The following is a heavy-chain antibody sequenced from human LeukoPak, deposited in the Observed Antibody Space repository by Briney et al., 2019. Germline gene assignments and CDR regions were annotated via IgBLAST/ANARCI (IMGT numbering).Heavy chain of an antibody. CDR2: ISYDGSNK. CDR1: GFSFSNFG. J-gene: IGHJ3*02. V-gene: IGHV3-30*03. CDR3: VRDRAVSPFPPDAFDM. D-gene: IGHD4-17*01. Sequence: GGSLRLSCAASGFSFSNFGMHWVRQAPGKGLEWVAVISYDGSNKYFADSVKGRFTISRDNAKNTLYLQMNSLRAEDTAVYYCVRDRAVSPFPPDAFDMWGQGTMVTVAS.